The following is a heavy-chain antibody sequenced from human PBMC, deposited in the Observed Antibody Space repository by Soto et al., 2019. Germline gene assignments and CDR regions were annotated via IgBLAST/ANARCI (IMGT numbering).Heavy chain of an antibody. V-gene: IGHV1-18*01. Sequence: QVQLVQSGAEVKKPGASVKVSCKASGYTFTSYGISWVRQAHGQGLEWMGSISAYNGNTNYAQKLQGRVTMTTDTSTSTAYMELRSLRSDDTAVYYCARQRPYDYVWGSYRTNYGMDVWGQGTTVTVSS. D-gene: IGHD3-16*02. J-gene: IGHJ6*02. CDR3: ARQRPYDYVWGSYRTNYGMDV. CDR2: ISAYNGNT. CDR1: GYTFTSYG.